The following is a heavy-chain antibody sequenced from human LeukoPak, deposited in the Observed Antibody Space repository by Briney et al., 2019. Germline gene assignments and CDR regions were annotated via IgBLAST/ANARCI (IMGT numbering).Heavy chain of an antibody. J-gene: IGHJ4*02. V-gene: IGHV4-38-2*02. CDR1: GYSISSGYC. Sequence: SETLSLTCTVSGYSISSGYCWGWIRQPPGKGLEWIAITYHSGITYYNPSLKSRVTISVDTSKNQFSLKLTSVTAADTAVYYCASNLYGSGNYFAYWGQGTLVTVSS. CDR2: TYHSGIT. CDR3: ASNLYGSGNYFAY. D-gene: IGHD3-10*01.